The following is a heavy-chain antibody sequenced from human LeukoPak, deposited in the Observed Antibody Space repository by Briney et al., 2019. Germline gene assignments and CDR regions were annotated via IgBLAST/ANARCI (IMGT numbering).Heavy chain of an antibody. CDR3: ARDYYDRSGYYFFDP. J-gene: IGHJ5*02. D-gene: IGHD3-22*01. CDR2: INHSGST. V-gene: IGHV4-34*01. CDR1: GGSFSGYY. Sequence: PSDTLSLTCKVYGGSFSGYYWSCIRQPPVSRQEWLGEINHSGSTNYNPSLKSRVSISVDTSKTQFSLKLSSVTAADTAVYYCARDYYDRSGYYFFDPWGQGTLVTVSS.